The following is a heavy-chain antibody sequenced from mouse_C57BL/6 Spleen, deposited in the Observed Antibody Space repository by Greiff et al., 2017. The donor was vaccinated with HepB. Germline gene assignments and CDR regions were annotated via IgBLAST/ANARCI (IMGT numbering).Heavy chain of an antibody. CDR1: GYAFTNYL. V-gene: IGHV1-54*01. CDR3: ASGGDYDYGYYDAMDY. CDR2: INPGSGGT. D-gene: IGHD2-4*01. J-gene: IGHJ4*01. Sequence: VQLQQSGAELVRPGTSVKVSCKASGYAFTNYLIEWVKQRPGQGLEWIGVINPGSGGTNYNEKFKGKATLTADKSSSTAYMQLSSLTSEDSAVYFCASGGDYDYGYYDAMDYWGQGTSVTVSS.